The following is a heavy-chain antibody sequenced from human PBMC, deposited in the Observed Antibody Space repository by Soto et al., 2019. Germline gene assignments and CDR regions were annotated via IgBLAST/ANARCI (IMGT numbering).Heavy chain of an antibody. J-gene: IGHJ4*02. CDR1: GFTFNTHT. V-gene: IGHV3-21*01. CDR2: ISSSSTYI. CDR3: ASRVRY. Sequence: VQLVESGGTLVKPGGSLRLSCAASGFTFNTHTMNWVRQAPGKGLEWVSSISSSSTYIYYGDSVTGRFTISRDNAKNSLYLQMNSLRAEDTAVYYCASRVRYWGQGTLVTVSS.